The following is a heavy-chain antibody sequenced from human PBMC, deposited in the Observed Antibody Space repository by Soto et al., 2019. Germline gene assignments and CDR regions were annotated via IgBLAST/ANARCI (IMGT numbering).Heavy chain of an antibody. CDR1: GGTFSSYA. Sequence: QVQLVQSGAEVKKPGSSVKVSCKASGGTFSSYAISWVRQAPGQGLEWMGGIIPIFGTANYAQKFQGRVTITADESTSTAYMELSSLRSEDTAVYYCARGAFNRIQLWQLRPWGFDYWGQGTLVTVSS. CDR2: IIPIFGTA. D-gene: IGHD5-18*01. CDR3: ARGAFNRIQLWQLRPWGFDY. J-gene: IGHJ4*02. V-gene: IGHV1-69*01.